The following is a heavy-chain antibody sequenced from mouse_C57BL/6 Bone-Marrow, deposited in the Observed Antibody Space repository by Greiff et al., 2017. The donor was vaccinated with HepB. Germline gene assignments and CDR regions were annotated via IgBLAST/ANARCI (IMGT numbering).Heavy chain of an antibody. CDR3: ARRYYGSRARYAMDY. D-gene: IGHD1-1*01. CDR1: GYTFTSYW. Sequence: QVQLQQPGAELVMPGASVKLSCKASGYTFTSYWMHWVKQRPGQGLEWIGEIDPSDSYTNYNQKFKGKSTLTVDKSSSTAYMQLSSLTSEDSAVYYCARRYYGSRARYAMDYWGQGTSVTVSS. CDR2: IDPSDSYT. V-gene: IGHV1-69*01. J-gene: IGHJ4*01.